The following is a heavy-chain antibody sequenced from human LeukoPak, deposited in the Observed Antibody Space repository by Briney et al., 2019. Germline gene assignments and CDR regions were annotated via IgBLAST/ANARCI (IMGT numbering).Heavy chain of an antibody. J-gene: IGHJ5*02. CDR2: ISSSGADT. CDR1: GFTFTNYG. V-gene: IGHV3-23*01. D-gene: IGHD2-15*01. Sequence: PGGSLRLSCAASGFTFTNYGMSWVRQAPGKGLEWVSSISSSGADTYYADSVKGRFTISRDNSKNTLYLLMNSLRAEDTAVYFCAKKSGVVDQFDPWGQGTLVTVSS. CDR3: AKKSGVVDQFDP.